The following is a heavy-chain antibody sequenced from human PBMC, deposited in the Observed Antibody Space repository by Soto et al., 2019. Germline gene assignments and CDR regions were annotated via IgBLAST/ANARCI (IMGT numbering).Heavy chain of an antibody. J-gene: IGHJ4*02. V-gene: IGHV1-2*02. CDR2: LNPKSGGT. D-gene: IGHD1-26*01. CDR1: GYTFTVYY. Sequence: QVQLVQSGAEVKKPGASVNVSCKASGYTFTVYYMHWVRQAPGQGLEGMGWLNPKSGGTMYPQQFQGRVTMTWDTSISTAYMALTRLRSDDMAVYYCARDLAKGGGSAGFDYWGQGTLVTVST. CDR3: ARDLAKGGGSAGFDY.